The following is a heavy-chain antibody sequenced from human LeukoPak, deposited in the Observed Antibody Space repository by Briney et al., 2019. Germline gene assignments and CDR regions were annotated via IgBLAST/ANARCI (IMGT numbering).Heavy chain of an antibody. Sequence: ASVKVSCKASRYSFTSYYIHWVRQGPGQGLEWMGIINPSDGDTLYAQMFKGRVTLTRDTSTSTIYMELSSLKSEDTAVYFCARDQGRAADYVWGSYFDYWGQGALVTVSS. D-gene: IGHD3-16*01. CDR3: ARDQGRAADYVWGSYFDY. V-gene: IGHV1-46*01. CDR1: RYSFTSYY. J-gene: IGHJ4*02. CDR2: INPSDGDT.